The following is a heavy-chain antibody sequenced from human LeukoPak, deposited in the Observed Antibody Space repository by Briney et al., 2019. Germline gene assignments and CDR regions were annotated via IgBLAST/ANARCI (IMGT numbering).Heavy chain of an antibody. J-gene: IGHJ6*03. CDR3: ARVDGTFVPSRPHSYYYMDV. Sequence: SETLSLTCTVSGGSISTYYRSWIRQPVGKGLEWIGRVHITGYTNYNPSLKSRVTMSVDTSKSQFSLKVTSMTAADTAVYYCARVDGTFVPSRPHSYYYMDVWGKGATVTVSS. V-gene: IGHV4-4*07. CDR1: GGSISTYY. D-gene: IGHD2-21*01. CDR2: VHITGYT.